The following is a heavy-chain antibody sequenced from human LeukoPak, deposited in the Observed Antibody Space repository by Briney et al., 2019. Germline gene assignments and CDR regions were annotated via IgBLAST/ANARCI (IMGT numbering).Heavy chain of an antibody. CDR3: AREGGSDYGDYAIGSNYFDY. J-gene: IGHJ4*02. D-gene: IGHD4-17*01. Sequence: GGSLRLSCAASGFTFSSYAMHWVRQAPGKGLEWVAFISYDGSNKYYADSVKGRFTISRDNSKNTLYLQMNSLRAEDTAVYYCAREGGSDYGDYAIGSNYFDYWGQGTLVTVSS. CDR2: ISYDGSNK. V-gene: IGHV3-30-3*01. CDR1: GFTFSSYA.